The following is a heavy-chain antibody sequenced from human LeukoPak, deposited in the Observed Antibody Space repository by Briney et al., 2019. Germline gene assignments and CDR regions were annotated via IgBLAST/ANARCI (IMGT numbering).Heavy chain of an antibody. CDR2: ISAYNGNT. J-gene: IGHJ4*02. D-gene: IGHD1-26*01. CDR1: GYTFTHYA. Sequence: ASVNVSCKASGYTFTHYAMNWVRQAPGQGLEWMGWISAYNGNTNYAQKLQGRVTMTTDTSTSTAYMELRSLRSDDTAVYYCARDELLDYWGQGTLVTVSS. V-gene: IGHV1-18*01. CDR3: ARDELLDY.